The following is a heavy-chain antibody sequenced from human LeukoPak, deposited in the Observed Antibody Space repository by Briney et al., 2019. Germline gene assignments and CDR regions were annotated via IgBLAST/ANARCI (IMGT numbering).Heavy chain of an antibody. V-gene: IGHV1-2*04. J-gene: IGHJ6*02. D-gene: IGHD2-2*01. CDR3: ARDLRGIVVVPAAKHYYYGMDV. Sequence: ASVKVSCKASGYTFTGYYMHWVRQAPGQGFEWMGWINPNSGGTNYAQKFQGWVTMTRDTSISTAYMELSRLRSDDTAVYYCARDLRGIVVVPAAKHYYYGMDVWGQGTTVTVSS. CDR1: GYTFTGYY. CDR2: INPNSGGT.